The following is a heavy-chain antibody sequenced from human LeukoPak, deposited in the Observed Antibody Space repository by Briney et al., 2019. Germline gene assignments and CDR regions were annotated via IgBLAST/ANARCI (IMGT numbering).Heavy chain of an antibody. CDR1: GGSISSGGYY. CDR3: ARSYYDSSGYPRYYYYGMDV. D-gene: IGHD3-22*01. CDR2: IYYSGST. Sequence: PSETLSLTCTVSGGSISSGGYYWSWIRQHPGKGREWIGYIYYSGSTYYNPSLKSRVTISVDTSKNQFSLKLSSGTAADTAVYYCARSYYDSSGYPRYYYYGMDVWGQGTTVTVSS. J-gene: IGHJ6*01. V-gene: IGHV4-31*03.